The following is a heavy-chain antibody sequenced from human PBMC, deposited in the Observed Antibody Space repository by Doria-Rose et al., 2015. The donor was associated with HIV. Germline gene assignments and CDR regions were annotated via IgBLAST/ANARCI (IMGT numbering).Heavy chain of an antibody. J-gene: IGHJ5*02. CDR1: GGSLSSGGYY. CDR2: IYYSGST. Sequence: PGLVTPSQTLSLTCTVSGGSLSSGGYYWSWIRQHPGKGLEWIGYIYYSGSTYYNPSLKSRVTISVDTSKNQFSLKLSSVTAADTAVYYCAREGWASDKGVWFDPWGQGALVTVSS. V-gene: IGHV4-31*03. D-gene: IGHD3-10*01. CDR3: AREGWASDKGVWFDP.